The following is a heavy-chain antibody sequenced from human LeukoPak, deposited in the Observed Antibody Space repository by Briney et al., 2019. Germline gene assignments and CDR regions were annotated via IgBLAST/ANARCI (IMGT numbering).Heavy chain of an antibody. CDR2: FYYCGSI. V-gene: IGHV4-59*01. D-gene: IGHD2-21*01. J-gene: IGHJ4*02. Sequence: PSETLSLTCTVSGGSISSYYWSWIRQPPAQGLEWSGDFYYCGSISYTPSLKSRVIISVDPSKNPLSLKLSSVTAADTGVYYCARLYRSLLGRVFDYWGQGTLVTVSS. CDR1: GGSISSYY. CDR3: ARLYRSLLGRVFDY.